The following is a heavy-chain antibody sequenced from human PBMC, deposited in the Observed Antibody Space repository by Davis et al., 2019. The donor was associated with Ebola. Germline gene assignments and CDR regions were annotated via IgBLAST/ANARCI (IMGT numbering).Heavy chain of an antibody. CDR3: ARAQFPTTSDH. CDR1: GYTFPSYG. J-gene: IGHJ4*02. Sequence: ASVKVSCKASGYTFPSYGITWVRQAPGQGLEWMGWINPHNGNTNYAQNVQGRVTMTTDSSTSTAYMEVGSLRSDDTAVYYCARAQFPTTSDHWGQGTLVTVSS. D-gene: IGHD1-1*01. V-gene: IGHV1-18*04. CDR2: INPHNGNT.